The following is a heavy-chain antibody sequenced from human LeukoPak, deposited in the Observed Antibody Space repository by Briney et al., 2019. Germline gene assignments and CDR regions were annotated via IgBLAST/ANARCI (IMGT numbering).Heavy chain of an antibody. J-gene: IGHJ6*02. CDR2: IIPIFGTA. D-gene: IGHD4-17*01. CDR1: GYTFTSYY. V-gene: IGHV1-69*13. CDR3: ARDLYKAAVTTWGYYYYYGMDV. Sequence: GASVKVSCKASGYTFTSYYMHWVRQAPGQGLEWMGGIIPIFGTADYAQKFQGRATITADESTSTAYMELSSLRSEDTAVYYCARDLYKAAVTTWGYYYYYGMDVWGQGTTVTVSS.